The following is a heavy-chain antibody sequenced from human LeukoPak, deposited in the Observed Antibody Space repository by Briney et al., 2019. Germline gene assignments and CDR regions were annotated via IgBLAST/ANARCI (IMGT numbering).Heavy chain of an antibody. CDR2: INHSGST. CDR1: GGSFSGYY. Sequence: SETLSLTCAVYGGSFSGYYWSWIRQPPGKGLEWIGEINHSGSTNYNPSLKSRVTISVDTSKNQFSLKLSSVTAADTAVYYCARGNSDYDFWSGYSGGYFDYWGQGTPVTVSS. J-gene: IGHJ4*02. V-gene: IGHV4-34*01. CDR3: ARGNSDYDFWSGYSGGYFDY. D-gene: IGHD3-3*01.